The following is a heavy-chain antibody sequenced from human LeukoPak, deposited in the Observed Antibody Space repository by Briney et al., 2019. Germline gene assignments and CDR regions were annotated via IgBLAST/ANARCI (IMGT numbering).Heavy chain of an antibody. Sequence: GGSLRLSRAASGFTFSSYSMNWVRQAPGKGLEWVSSISSSSSYIYYADSVKGRFTISRDNAKNSLYLQMNSLRAEDTAVYYCARDVGGGIWFGELLQYYYYYYGMDVWGQGTTVTVSS. CDR2: ISSSSSYI. D-gene: IGHD3-10*01. CDR1: GFTFSSYS. V-gene: IGHV3-21*01. J-gene: IGHJ6*02. CDR3: ARDVGGGIWFGELLQYYYYYYGMDV.